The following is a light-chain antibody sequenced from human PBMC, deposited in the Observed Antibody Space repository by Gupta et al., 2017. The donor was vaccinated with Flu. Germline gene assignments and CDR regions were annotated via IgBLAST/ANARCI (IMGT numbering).Light chain of an antibody. CDR2: DSS. CDR1: QSVGAY. CDR3: QQRSNWLIT. V-gene: IGKV3-11*01. Sequence: EIVLTQSPATLSLSPGERATLSCRATQSVGAYLAWYQQKPGQPPRLLIYDSSNRASGIPARFSGSGSGTDFTLTISSLEAEDFAVYYCQQRSNWLITFGQGTRLEIK. J-gene: IGKJ5*01.